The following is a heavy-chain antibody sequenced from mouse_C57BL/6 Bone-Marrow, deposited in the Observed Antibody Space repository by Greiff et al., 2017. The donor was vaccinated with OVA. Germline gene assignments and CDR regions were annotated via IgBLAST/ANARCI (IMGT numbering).Heavy chain of an antibody. D-gene: IGHD2-1*01. V-gene: IGHV1-76*01. Sequence: VQLQQSGAELVRPGASVKLSCKASGYTFTDYYINGVKQRPGQGLEWIARIYPGSGNTYYNEKFKGKATLTAEKSSSTAYMQLSSLTSEDSAVYFCARGNLAWFAYWGQGTLVTVSA. CDR3: ARGNLAWFAY. CDR1: GYTFTDYY. J-gene: IGHJ3*01. CDR2: IYPGSGNT.